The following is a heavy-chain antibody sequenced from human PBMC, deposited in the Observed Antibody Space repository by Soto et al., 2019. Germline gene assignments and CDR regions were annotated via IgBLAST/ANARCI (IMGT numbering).Heavy chain of an antibody. J-gene: IGHJ6*02. CDR3: ASGNTPDYYDSSGSWYYYYYGMDV. Sequence: EVQLVETGGGLIQPGGSLRLSCAASGFTVSSNYMSWVRQAPGKGLEWVSVIYSGGSTYYADSVKGRCTISRGNSKNTLYLQMNSLRAEDTAVYYCASGNTPDYYDSSGSWYYYYYGMDVWGQGTTVTVS. CDR1: GFTVSSNY. CDR2: IYSGGST. V-gene: IGHV3-53*02. D-gene: IGHD3-22*01.